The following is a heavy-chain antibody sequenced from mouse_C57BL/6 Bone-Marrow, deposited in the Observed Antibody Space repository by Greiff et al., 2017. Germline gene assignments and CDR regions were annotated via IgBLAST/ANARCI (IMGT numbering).Heavy chain of an antibody. CDR3: ARSHYDYGSSYWYFDV. CDR1: GYTFTSYW. CDR2: IHPNSGST. Sequence: VQLQQPGAELVKPGASVKLSCKASGYTFTSYWMHWVKQRPGQGLEWIGMIHPNSGSTNYNEKFKSKATLTVDKSSSTAYMQLSSLTSEDSAVYYCARSHYDYGSSYWYFDVWGTGTTVTVSS. J-gene: IGHJ1*03. V-gene: IGHV1-64*01. D-gene: IGHD1-1*01.